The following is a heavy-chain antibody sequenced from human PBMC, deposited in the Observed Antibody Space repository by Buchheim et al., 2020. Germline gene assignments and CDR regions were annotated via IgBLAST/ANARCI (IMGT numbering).Heavy chain of an antibody. J-gene: IGHJ4*02. Sequence: QVQLVESGGGVVQPGRSLRLSCAASGFTFSSYGMHWVRQAPGKGLEWVAVISYDGSNKYYADSVKGRFTISRDNSKKTLYLQMNSLRAEDTAVYYCAKGPKWTLDYWGQGTL. CDR2: ISYDGSNK. CDR3: AKGPKWTLDY. D-gene: IGHD2-8*01. V-gene: IGHV3-30*18. CDR1: GFTFSSYG.